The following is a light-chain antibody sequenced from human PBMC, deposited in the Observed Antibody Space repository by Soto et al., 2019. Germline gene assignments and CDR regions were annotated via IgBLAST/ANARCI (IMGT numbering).Light chain of an antibody. CDR2: KVS. V-gene: IGKV2-30*01. J-gene: IGKJ2*01. CDR1: QSLAYSDGNTY. Sequence: DVVMTQSPLSLPVTLGQPASISCRSSQSLAYSDGNTYLNWFQQRPGQSPRRLIYKVSNRNSGVPDRCSGRGSGTDFTQKISRVEAEDVGVDYCMQGTHWLPYTFGQGTKLEIK. CDR3: MQGTHWLPYT.